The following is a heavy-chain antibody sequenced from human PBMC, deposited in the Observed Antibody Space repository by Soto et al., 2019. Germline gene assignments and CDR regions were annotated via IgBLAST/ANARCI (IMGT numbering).Heavy chain of an antibody. J-gene: IGHJ6*02. D-gene: IGHD3-22*01. Sequence: GGSLRLSCAASGFTFSSYAMSWVRQAPGKGLEWVSAISGSGGSTYYADSVKGRFTISRDNSKNTLYLQMNSLRAEDTAVYYCAKDSTPPLYYYDSSGYYLNDYYGMDVWGQGTTVTVSS. CDR3: AKDSTPPLYYYDSSGYYLNDYYGMDV. V-gene: IGHV3-23*01. CDR1: GFTFSSYA. CDR2: ISGSGGST.